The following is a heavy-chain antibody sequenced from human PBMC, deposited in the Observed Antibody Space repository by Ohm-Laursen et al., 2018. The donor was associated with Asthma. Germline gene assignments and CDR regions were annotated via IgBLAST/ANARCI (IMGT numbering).Heavy chain of an antibody. V-gene: IGHV3-53*01. J-gene: IGHJ4*02. CDR2: IYRGGST. CDR1: QFSVSDNF. Sequence: SLRLSCAASQFSVSDNFMSWVRQAPGKGLEWVSVIYRGGSTYYADSVKGRFTISRDNSKNTLYLQMNSLRAEDTAVYYCARGTFYYESTGYYFFDHWGQGALVTVSS. CDR3: ARGTFYYESTGYYFFDH. D-gene: IGHD3-22*01.